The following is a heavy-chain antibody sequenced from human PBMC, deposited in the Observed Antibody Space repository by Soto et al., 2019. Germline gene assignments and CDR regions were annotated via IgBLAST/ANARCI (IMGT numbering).Heavy chain of an antibody. J-gene: IGHJ6*02. V-gene: IGHV1-8*01. CDR3: ARGLEYAGMDV. CDR1: GYTFTSYD. CDR2: MNTNSGNT. D-gene: IGHD2-2*01. Sequence: QVQLVQSGAEVKKPGASVKVSCKASGYTFTSYDINWVRQATGQGLEWMAWMNTNSGNTGYAQKLQGRVTMTRNTSISTASMELSSLRSADTAVYYCARGLEYAGMDVGGQGTTVTVSS.